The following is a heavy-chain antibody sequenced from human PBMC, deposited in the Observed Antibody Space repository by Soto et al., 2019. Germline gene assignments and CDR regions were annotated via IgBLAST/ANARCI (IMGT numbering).Heavy chain of an antibody. CDR3: AKDDYYDSSYSDY. J-gene: IGHJ4*02. CDR1: GFTFSSYA. CDR2: ISGSGGST. D-gene: IGHD3-22*01. V-gene: IGHV3-23*01. Sequence: EVQLLESGGGLVQPGGSLRLYCAASGFTFSSYAMSWVRQAPGKGLEWVSAISGSGGSTYYADSVKGRFTISRDNSKNTLYLQMNSLRAEDTAVYYCAKDDYYDSSYSDYLGQGTLVTVSS.